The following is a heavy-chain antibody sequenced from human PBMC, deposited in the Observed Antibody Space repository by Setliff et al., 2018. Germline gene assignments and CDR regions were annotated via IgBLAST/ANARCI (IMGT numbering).Heavy chain of an antibody. CDR2: IYWNDNT. D-gene: IGHD3-3*01. CDR3: ARCITIFGVVIPNAFDY. CDR1: GFSLTTNGVG. J-gene: IGHJ4*02. V-gene: IGHV2-5*01. Sequence: SGPTLVNPTQTLTLTCTFSGFSLTTNGVGVGWIRQPPGKALEWLALIYWNDNTLYNPSLKSRLSITKDTSKNQVVLTLTSVDPADTATYYCARCITIFGVVIPNAFDYWGQGTLVTVSS.